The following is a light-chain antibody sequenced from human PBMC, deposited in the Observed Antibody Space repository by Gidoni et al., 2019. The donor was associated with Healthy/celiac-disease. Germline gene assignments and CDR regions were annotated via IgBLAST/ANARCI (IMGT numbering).Light chain of an antibody. CDR1: QSVSSN. CDR2: GAT. V-gene: IGKV3D-15*01. CDR3: QQYNNWPPWT. J-gene: IGKJ1*01. Sequence: IVMTQSPATLAVSTGERATLSCRASQSVSSNLAWYQQKPGQALRLLIYGATTRAKGIPARFSGSASGTEVTLTSSSLQSEEFAVYYCQQYNNWPPWTFGQGTKVEIK.